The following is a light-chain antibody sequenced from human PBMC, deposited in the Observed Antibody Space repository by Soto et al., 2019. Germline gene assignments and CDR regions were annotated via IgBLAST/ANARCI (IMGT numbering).Light chain of an antibody. CDR3: MQSTQLPPT. V-gene: IGKV2D-29*02. Sequence: DDGMPPPPLSLPVAPGQPPSISCKSSQSLLHITGETFLFWYLQKPGQSPQLLIYEVSTRVSGVPDRFSGSGSGTDFTLEISRVETDDVGVYYCMQSTQLPPTFGQGTRLEI. CDR2: EVS. CDR1: QSLLHITGETF. J-gene: IGKJ5*01.